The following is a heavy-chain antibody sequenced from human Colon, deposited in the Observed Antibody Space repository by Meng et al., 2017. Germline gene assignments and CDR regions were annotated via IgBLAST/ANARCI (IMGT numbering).Heavy chain of an antibody. Sequence: GESLKISCSGSGFPFSSYEMTWVRQAPGKGLEWVAYISGSGSSEKYADSVKGRFSIPRDNAKNSLFLHMNSLKAEDTAVYYCARAFPAGAWGQGTRVTVSS. CDR2: ISGSGSSE. V-gene: IGHV3-48*03. J-gene: IGHJ5*01. CDR1: GFPFSSYE. CDR3: ARAFPAGA. D-gene: IGHD6-25*01.